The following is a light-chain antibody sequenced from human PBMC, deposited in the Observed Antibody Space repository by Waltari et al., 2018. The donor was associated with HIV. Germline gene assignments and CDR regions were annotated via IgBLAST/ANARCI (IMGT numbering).Light chain of an antibody. V-gene: IGLV2-14*01. Sequence: QSALTQPASVSGSPGPSLTISCPGTGSDLRVYNSCSWYQHHPGKVPKVIIYEVSNRPSGVSSRFSGSISGNTASLTISGLQAEDEADYFCTSYISSASPEFGGGTKVTVL. CDR2: EVS. CDR1: GSDLRVYNS. J-gene: IGLJ3*02. CDR3: TSYISSASPE.